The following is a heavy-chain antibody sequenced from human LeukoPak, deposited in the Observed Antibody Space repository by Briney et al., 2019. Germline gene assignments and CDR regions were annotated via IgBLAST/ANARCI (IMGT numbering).Heavy chain of an antibody. CDR3: ARDSRGSSPNWFDP. V-gene: IGHV4-59*01. CDR2: IYYSGST. J-gene: IGHJ5*02. D-gene: IGHD6-6*01. CDR1: GGSISSYY. Sequence: KASETLSLTCTVSGGSISSYYWSWIRQPPGKGLEWIGYIYYSGSTNYNPSLKSRVTISVDTSKNQFSLKLSSVTAADTAVYYCARDSRGSSPNWFDPWGQGTLVTVSS.